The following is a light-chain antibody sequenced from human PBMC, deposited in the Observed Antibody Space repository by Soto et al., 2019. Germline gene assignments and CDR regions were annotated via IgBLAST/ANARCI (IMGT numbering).Light chain of an antibody. CDR1: QSVNSN. CDR3: QQYNAWPLT. J-gene: IGKJ4*01. CDR2: VAS. V-gene: IGKV3-15*01. Sequence: IVMTQSPATLSVSPGARVTLSCRASQSVNSNLAWYQQKPGQTPKLLIYVASTRATGIPARFSGSGSGTEFPLTISSLQSEDFAIYYCQQYNAWPLTFGGGTKVEFK.